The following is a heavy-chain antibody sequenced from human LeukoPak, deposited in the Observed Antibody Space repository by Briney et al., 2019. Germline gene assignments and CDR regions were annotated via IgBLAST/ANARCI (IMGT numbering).Heavy chain of an antibody. CDR3: AADRNYGSGNYED. CDR2: IKQDGGEK. Sequence: PGGSLRLSCAASGFTFSRYWMSWVRQAPGKGLEWVANIKQDGGEKYYVDSVKGRFTISRDNAQNSLYLQMNSLRAEDTAVYYCAADRNYGSGNYEDWGQGTLVTVSS. CDR1: GFTFSRYW. V-gene: IGHV3-7*01. D-gene: IGHD3-10*01. J-gene: IGHJ4*02.